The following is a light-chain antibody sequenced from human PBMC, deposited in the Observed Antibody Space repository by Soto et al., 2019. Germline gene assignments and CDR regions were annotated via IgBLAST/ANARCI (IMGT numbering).Light chain of an antibody. CDR2: AAS. V-gene: IGKV1-39*01. CDR1: QSISSY. J-gene: IGKJ4*01. CDR3: HLSYRTPLT. Sequence: DIQLPQQPCALSASVGDRVTITFRASQSISSYLNWYQQKPGKAPKLLIYAASSLQSGVPSRFSGSGSGTDFTLTISSLQPEDFTTYYCHLSYRTPLTFGGGT.